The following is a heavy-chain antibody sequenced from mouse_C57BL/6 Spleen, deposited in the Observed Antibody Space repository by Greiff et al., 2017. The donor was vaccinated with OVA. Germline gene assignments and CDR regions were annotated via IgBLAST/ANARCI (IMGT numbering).Heavy chain of an antibody. J-gene: IGHJ4*01. V-gene: IGHV1-64*01. D-gene: IGHD2-5*01. CDR2: IHPNSGST. CDR1: GYTFTSYW. CDR3: ARSLYSNYGDFYAMDY. Sequence: QVQLQQPGAELVKPGASVKLSCKASGYTFTSYWMHWVKQRPGQGLEWIGMIHPNSGSTNYNEKFKSKATLTVDKSSSTAYMQLSSLTSEDSAVYYCARSLYSNYGDFYAMDYWGQGTSVTGSS.